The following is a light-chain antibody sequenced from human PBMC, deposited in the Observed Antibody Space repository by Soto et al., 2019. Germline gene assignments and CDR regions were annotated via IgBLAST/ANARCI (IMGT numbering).Light chain of an antibody. V-gene: IGKV3D-15*01. J-gene: IGKJ5*01. CDR1: QSVSSSY. Sequence: EIVLTQSPATLSLSPGERATLSCRASQSVSSSYLAWYQQKPGQAPKLLIYGVSSRATGIPARFSGSGSGTEFALTISSLQSEDSAVYYCQQYYTWPITFGQGTRLDIK. CDR2: GVS. CDR3: QQYYTWPIT.